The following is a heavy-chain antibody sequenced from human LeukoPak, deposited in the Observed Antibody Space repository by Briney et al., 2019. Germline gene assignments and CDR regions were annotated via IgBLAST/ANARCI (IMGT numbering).Heavy chain of an antibody. J-gene: IGHJ4*02. V-gene: IGHV4-4*02. CDR3: ARNAYYSADY. CDR1: GGSISSSNW. D-gene: IGHD2/OR15-2a*01. CDR2: IYHSGST. Sequence: TSGTLSLTCAVSGGSISSSNWWSWVRQPPGKGLEWIGEIYHSGSTNYNPSLKSRVTIPVDKSKNQFSLKLSSVTAADTAVYYCARNAYYSADYWGQGTLVTVSS.